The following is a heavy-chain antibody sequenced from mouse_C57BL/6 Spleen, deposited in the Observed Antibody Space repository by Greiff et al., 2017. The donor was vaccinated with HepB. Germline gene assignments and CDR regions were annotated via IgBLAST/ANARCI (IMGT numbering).Heavy chain of an antibody. CDR1: GYAFSSSW. CDR2: IYPGDGET. V-gene: IGHV1-82*01. J-gene: IGHJ2*01. D-gene: IGHD2-3*01. CDR3: AREDYDGYY. Sequence: QVQLKESGPELVKPGASVKISCKASGYAFSSSWMNWVKQRPGKGLEWIGRIYPGDGETKYNGKFKGKATLTADKSSSTAYMQLSSLTSEESAVYYCAREDYDGYYWGQGTTLTVSS.